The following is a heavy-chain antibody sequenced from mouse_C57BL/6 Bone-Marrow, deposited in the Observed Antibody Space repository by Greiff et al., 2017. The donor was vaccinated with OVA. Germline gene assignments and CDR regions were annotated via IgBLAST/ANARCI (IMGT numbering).Heavy chain of an antibody. CDR1: GYTFTSYW. V-gene: IGHV1-52*01. D-gene: IGHD1-1*01. J-gene: IGHJ2*01. CDR2: IDPSDSET. CDR3: ARRGYYGSSSLDY. Sequence: QVQLKQPGAELVRPGSSVKLSCKASGYTFTSYWMHWVKQRPIQGLEWIGNIDPSDSETHYNQKFKDKATLTVDKSSSTAYMQLSSLTSEDSAVYYCARRGYYGSSSLDYWGQGTTLTVSS.